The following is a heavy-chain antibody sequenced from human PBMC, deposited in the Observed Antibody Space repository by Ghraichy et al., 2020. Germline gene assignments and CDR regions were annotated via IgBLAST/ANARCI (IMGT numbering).Heavy chain of an antibody. Sequence: SETLSLTCAVYGGSFSGYYWSWIRQPPGKGLEWIGEINHSGSTNYNPSLKSRVTISVDTSKNQFSLKLSSVTAADTAVYYCARYRVAWWLRFDSDYWGQGTLVTVSS. J-gene: IGHJ4*02. CDR3: ARYRVAWWLRFDSDY. V-gene: IGHV4-34*01. CDR1: GGSFSGYY. D-gene: IGHD5-12*01. CDR2: INHSGST.